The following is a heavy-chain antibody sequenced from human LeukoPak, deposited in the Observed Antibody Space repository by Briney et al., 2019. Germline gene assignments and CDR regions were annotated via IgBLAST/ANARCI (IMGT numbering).Heavy chain of an antibody. J-gene: IGHJ6*02. CDR1: GFTFDDYA. Sequence: GGSLRLSCAASGFTFDDYAMHWVRQAPGKGLEWVSGISWNSGSIGYADSVKGRFTISRDNAENSLYLQMNSLRAEDTALYYCAKDGVYNWNDGFGMDVWGQGTTVTVSS. D-gene: IGHD1-20*01. CDR3: AKDGVYNWNDGFGMDV. V-gene: IGHV3-9*01. CDR2: ISWNSGSI.